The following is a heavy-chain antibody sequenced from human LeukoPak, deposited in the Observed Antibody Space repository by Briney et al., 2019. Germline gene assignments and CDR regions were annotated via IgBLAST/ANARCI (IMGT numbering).Heavy chain of an antibody. Sequence: SETLSLTCTVSGGSISAYYWSWVRQPPGKGLEWIGYIYYSGTTHYNPSLKSRVTISVDRSKNQFSLNLNSVTAADTAMYYCARALYWSGYYDSWGQGTLVTVSS. CDR3: ARALYWSGYYDS. CDR2: IYYSGTT. CDR1: GGSISAYY. J-gene: IGHJ4*02. D-gene: IGHD3-3*01. V-gene: IGHV4-59*01.